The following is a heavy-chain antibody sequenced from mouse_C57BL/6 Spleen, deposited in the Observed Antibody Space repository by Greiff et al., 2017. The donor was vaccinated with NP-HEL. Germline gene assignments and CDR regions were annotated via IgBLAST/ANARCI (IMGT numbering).Heavy chain of an antibody. CDR3: ARMRDDDYDGDFDY. V-gene: IGHV3-6*01. CDR1: GYSITSGYY. CDR2: ISYDGSN. Sequence: EVKLMESGPGLVKPSQSLSLTCSVTGYSITSGYYWNWIRQFPGNKQEWMGNISYDGSNNYNPSLKNRIPITRDTSKNQFFLTLNAVTTEDTATYYCARMRDDDYDGDFDYWGHGTTLTVSS. J-gene: IGHJ2*01. D-gene: IGHD2-4*01.